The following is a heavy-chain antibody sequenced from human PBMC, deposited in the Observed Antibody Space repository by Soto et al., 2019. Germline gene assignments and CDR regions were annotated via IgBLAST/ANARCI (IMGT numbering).Heavy chain of an antibody. J-gene: IGHJ4*02. D-gene: IGHD3-22*01. CDR2: IILPFGTP. V-gene: IGHV1-69*12. CDR3: VRGPDYEGYFDY. Sequence: QVRLVQSGAEVKKTGSSVKVSCKASGTTFSNYAIGWVRQSPGQGLEWMGGIILPFGTPNYAQKFQGRVTITADESMTTAFMELRGLRSEYTAVYFCVRGPDYEGYFDYCGQGTLVTVSS. CDR1: GTTFSNYA.